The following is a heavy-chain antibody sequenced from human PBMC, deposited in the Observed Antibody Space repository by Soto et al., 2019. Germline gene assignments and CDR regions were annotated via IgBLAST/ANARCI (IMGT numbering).Heavy chain of an antibody. V-gene: IGHV1-18*01. CDR1: GYTFNNYG. Sequence: DSVKVSCKASGYTFNNYGITWVRQAPGQGLEWLGWISVYNGNKNYAKKVQGRVSMTADTSTSTAHMELRSLQSDDTAVYFCARVAITLIRGLKVDFYSMDVWGQGTTVTVFS. J-gene: IGHJ6*02. CDR2: ISVYNGNK. D-gene: IGHD3-10*01. CDR3: ARVAITLIRGLKVDFYSMDV.